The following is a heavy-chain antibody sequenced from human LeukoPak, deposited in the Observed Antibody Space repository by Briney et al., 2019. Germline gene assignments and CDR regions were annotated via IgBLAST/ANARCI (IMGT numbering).Heavy chain of an antibody. V-gene: IGHV3-7*01. D-gene: IGHD3-22*01. CDR1: GFTFSSYM. Sequence: GESLRLSCAASGFTFSSYMMTWARQAPGKGLEWVANIKPDGGEKFYVDSVKGRFTISRDNAKNSLYLQMNSLRAEDTAVYYCAREDYYDSSGYDAFDIWGQGTMVTVSS. CDR3: AREDYYDSSGYDAFDI. CDR2: IKPDGGEK. J-gene: IGHJ3*02.